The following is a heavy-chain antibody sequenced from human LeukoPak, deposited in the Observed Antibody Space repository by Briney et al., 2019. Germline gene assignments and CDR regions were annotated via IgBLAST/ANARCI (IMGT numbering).Heavy chain of an antibody. CDR3: ARDNMGSSGWGAFDY. CDR1: GFTFSSYA. CDR2: ISGSGGST. J-gene: IGHJ4*02. Sequence: GGSLRLSCAASGFTFSSYAMSWVRQAPGKGLEWVSAISGSGGSTYYADSVKGRFTISRDNSKNTLYLQMNSLRAEDTAVYYCARDNMGSSGWGAFDYWGQGTLVTVSS. V-gene: IGHV3-23*01. D-gene: IGHD6-19*01.